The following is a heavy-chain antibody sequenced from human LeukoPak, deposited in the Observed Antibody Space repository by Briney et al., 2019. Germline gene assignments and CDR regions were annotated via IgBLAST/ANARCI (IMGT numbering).Heavy chain of an antibody. J-gene: IGHJ6*02. Sequence: LGGSLRLSCAASGFMFTNFAFHWVRQAPGKGPEWVATVSYDGKYEFYSDSAKGRFSISRNDSDNTVHLQMHSLRPEDSAVFYCAKVRGPLYYYAVDAWGQGTKVTVSS. CDR3: AKVRGPLYYYAVDA. V-gene: IGHV3-30*18. D-gene: IGHD1-14*01. CDR2: VSYDGKYE. CDR1: GFMFTNFA.